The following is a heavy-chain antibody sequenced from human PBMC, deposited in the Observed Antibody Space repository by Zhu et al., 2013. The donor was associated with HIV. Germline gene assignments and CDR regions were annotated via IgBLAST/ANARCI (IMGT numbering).Heavy chain of an antibody. CDR2: IIVGTGST. CDR3: ARAGLRKQRPGGY. J-gene: IGHJ4*02. D-gene: IGHD3-3*01. V-gene: IGHV1-58*02. CDR1: GLTFSNSA. Sequence: QRQLAQSGPEVKNPGTSVKVSCKASGLTFSNSAIQWVRQTPGQRLERIGWIIVGTGSTNYAQKFQERVTISRDMSTSTAYMELNRLRSGDTAIYYCARAGLRKQRPGGYWAQGTLLTVSS.